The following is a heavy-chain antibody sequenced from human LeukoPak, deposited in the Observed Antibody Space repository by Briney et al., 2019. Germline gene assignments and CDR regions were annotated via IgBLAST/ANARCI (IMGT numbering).Heavy chain of an antibody. CDR2: IGTVGST. CDR1: GYTFTSYA. CDR3: AKKPPRGYYEH. D-gene: IGHD3-3*01. Sequence: GGSLRLSCAASGYTFTSYAMSWVRQAPGKGLEWVSLIGTVGSTYYTHPVKGRFTIPRDNSKHTLDLQMGSLRADDTTVYYGAKKPPRGYYEHWGQGTLVTVSS. J-gene: IGHJ4*02. V-gene: IGHV3-23*01.